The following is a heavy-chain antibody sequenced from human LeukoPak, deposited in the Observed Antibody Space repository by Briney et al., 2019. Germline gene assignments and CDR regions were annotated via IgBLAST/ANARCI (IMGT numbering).Heavy chain of an antibody. CDR2: IHYDGRA. CDR1: GGSISSANHF. V-gene: IGHV4-30-4*08. CDR3: AREVITPGDSDGFDL. Sequence: SETLSLTCTVSGGSISSANHFWSWVRQSPGEGLEWIGYIHYDGRAHYNPSLKSRFSMSLDMSKNQFALSLSSVTAADTAIYYCAREVITPGDSDGFDLWGQGTMVSVSS. J-gene: IGHJ3*01. D-gene: IGHD2-2*01.